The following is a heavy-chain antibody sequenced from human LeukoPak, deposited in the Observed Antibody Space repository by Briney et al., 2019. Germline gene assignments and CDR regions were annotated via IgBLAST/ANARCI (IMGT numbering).Heavy chain of an antibody. CDR2: INPNSGGT. V-gene: IGHV1-2*02. CDR1: GYTFTGYY. Sequence: ASVKVSCKAPGYTFTGYYMHWVRQAPGQGLEWMGWINPNSGGTNYAQKFQGRVTMTRDTSISTAYMELSRLRSDDTAVYYCARDHILEWLSTSFDYWGQGTLVTVSS. CDR3: ARDHILEWLSTSFDY. D-gene: IGHD3-3*01. J-gene: IGHJ4*02.